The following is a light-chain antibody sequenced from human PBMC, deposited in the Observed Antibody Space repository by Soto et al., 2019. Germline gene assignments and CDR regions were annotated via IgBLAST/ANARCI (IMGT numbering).Light chain of an antibody. CDR1: SSNIGNNY. Sequence: QSALTQPPSVSAAPGQKVTISCSGSSSNIGNNYVSWYQQLPGTAPKLLIYDNNKRPSGIPDRFSGSKSGTSATLGITGLQTGDEADYYCGTWDSSLSALVFGTGTKVTVL. J-gene: IGLJ1*01. CDR2: DNN. V-gene: IGLV1-51*01. CDR3: GTWDSSLSALV.